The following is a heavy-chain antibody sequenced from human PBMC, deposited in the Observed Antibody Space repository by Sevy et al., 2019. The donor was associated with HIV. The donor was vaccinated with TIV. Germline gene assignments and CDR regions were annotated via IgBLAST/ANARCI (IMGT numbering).Heavy chain of an antibody. CDR2: ISYDGRNK. J-gene: IGHJ4*02. Sequence: GGSLRLSCAASGFTFSNYAMHWVRQAPGKGLEWVAFISYDGRNKYYADSVEGRFTISRDSSKSTLYLQMNSLRAEDTAVYFCAKDRYGDTAFGDYWGQGSLVTASS. D-gene: IGHD4-17*01. CDR3: AKDRYGDTAFGDY. CDR1: GFTFSNYA. V-gene: IGHV3-30*04.